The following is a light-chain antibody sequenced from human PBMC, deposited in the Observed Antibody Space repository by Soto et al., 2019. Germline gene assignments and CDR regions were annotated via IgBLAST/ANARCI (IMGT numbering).Light chain of an antibody. CDR2: GAS. J-gene: IGKJ1*01. CDR3: QQYGTSPPT. V-gene: IGKV3-20*01. Sequence: EIVLTQSPGTLSLSPAERATLSCRASQSVSSNYLAWYQQKPGQAPRLLIYGASSRATGIPDRFSGSGSGTDFTLTISRLEPEDFAVYCGQQYGTSPPTFGQGTKVEIK. CDR1: QSVSSNY.